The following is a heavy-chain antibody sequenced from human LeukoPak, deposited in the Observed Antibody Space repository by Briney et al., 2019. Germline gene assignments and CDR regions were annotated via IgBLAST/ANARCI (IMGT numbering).Heavy chain of an antibody. CDR3: VKFGVDYDMGV. CDR2: IHYSGRA. CDR1: GDSISGSY. D-gene: IGHD3-16*01. V-gene: IGHV4-59*01. Sequence: PSETLSLTCTVSGDSISGSYWTWVRQPPGQGLEWIGQIHYSGRADYNPSLKRRITISEDTSKNQMSLTLTSVTAADTAIYYCVKFGVDYDMGVWGQGTTVTVSS. J-gene: IGHJ6*02.